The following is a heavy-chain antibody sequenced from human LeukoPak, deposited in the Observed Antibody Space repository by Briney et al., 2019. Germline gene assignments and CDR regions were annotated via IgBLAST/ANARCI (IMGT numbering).Heavy chain of an antibody. CDR3: AKDKAVGYSYGYFDY. D-gene: IGHD5-18*01. V-gene: IGHV3-9*03. Sequence: WIRQPPGKGLEWVSGISWNSGSIGYADSVKGRFTISRDNAKNSLYLQMNSLRAEDMALYYCAKDKAVGYSYGYFDYWGQGALVTVSS. CDR2: ISWNSGSI. J-gene: IGHJ4*02.